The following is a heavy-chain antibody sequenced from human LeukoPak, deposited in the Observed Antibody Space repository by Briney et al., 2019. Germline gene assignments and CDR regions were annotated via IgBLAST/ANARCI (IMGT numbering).Heavy chain of an antibody. D-gene: IGHD2-2*01. CDR3: ATEWIVPGAVFDF. V-gene: IGHV1-69-2*01. CDR2: VDPEDDET. J-gene: IGHJ4*02. Sequence: ASVKISCKASGYTFTDYFLHWVRQGPGKGLEWMGRVDPEDDETLYAEKFQGRITITADTSTDTTSMELSSLRSEDTAVYYCATEWIVPGAVFDFWGQGTLVTVSS. CDR1: GYTFTDYF.